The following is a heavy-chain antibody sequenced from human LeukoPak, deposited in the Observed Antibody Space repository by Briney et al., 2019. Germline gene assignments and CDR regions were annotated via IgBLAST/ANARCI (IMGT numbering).Heavy chain of an antibody. CDR2: ISWNSGSI. D-gene: IGHD3-22*01. J-gene: IGHJ4*02. CDR3: AKGDYELGY. CDR1: GFTFDDYA. Sequence: GGSLRLSCAASGFTFDDYAMHWVRQAPGKGLEWVSGISWNSGSIGYADSVKGRFTISRDNAKNSLYLQMNSLRAEDTALYYYAKGDYELGYWGQGTLVTVSS. V-gene: IGHV3-9*01.